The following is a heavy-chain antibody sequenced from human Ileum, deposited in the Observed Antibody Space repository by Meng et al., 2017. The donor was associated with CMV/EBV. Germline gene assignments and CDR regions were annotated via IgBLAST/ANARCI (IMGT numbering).Heavy chain of an antibody. CDR3: AKDSSGSSWYFFDY. J-gene: IGHJ4*02. CDR2: ISSGATAI. D-gene: IGHD6-13*01. V-gene: IGHV3-48*04. CDR1: GFTFNSYA. Sequence: GESLKISCAASGFTFNSYAINWVRQAPGKGLEWISYISSGATAIYYADSVRGRFTISRDDAKKSVYLQINSLGAEDTAVYYCAKDSSGSSWYFFDYWGQGTLVTVSS.